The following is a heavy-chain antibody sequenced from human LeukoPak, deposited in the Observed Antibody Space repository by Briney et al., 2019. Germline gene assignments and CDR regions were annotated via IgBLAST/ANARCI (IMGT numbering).Heavy chain of an antibody. Sequence: ASVKVSCKASGYTFTGYYMHWVRQAPGQGLEWMGWINPNSGGTNYAQKFQGRVTMTRDTSISTAYMELGRLRSDDTAVYYCARAGKGPAAIYAFDIWGQGTTVTVSS. D-gene: IGHD2-2*01. CDR2: INPNSGGT. V-gene: IGHV1-2*02. J-gene: IGHJ3*02. CDR1: GYTFTGYY. CDR3: ARAGKGPAAIYAFDI.